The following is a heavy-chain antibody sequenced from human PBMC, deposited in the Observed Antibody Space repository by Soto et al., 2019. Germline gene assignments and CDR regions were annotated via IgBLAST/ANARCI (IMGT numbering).Heavy chain of an antibody. Sequence: ASVKVSCKVSGYTLTELFMHWVRQAPGKGLEWMGGFDPEDGETIYAQKFQGRVTMTEDTSTDTAYMELSSLRSEDTAVYYCATNGIAVAGSPRWFDPWGQGTLVTVSS. D-gene: IGHD6-19*01. CDR1: GYTLTELF. CDR2: FDPEDGET. V-gene: IGHV1-24*01. J-gene: IGHJ5*02. CDR3: ATNGIAVAGSPRWFDP.